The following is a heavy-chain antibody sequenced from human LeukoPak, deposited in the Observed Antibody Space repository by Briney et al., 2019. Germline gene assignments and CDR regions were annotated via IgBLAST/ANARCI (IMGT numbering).Heavy chain of an antibody. CDR1: GGSFSGYY. V-gene: IGHV4-34*01. J-gene: IGHJ5*02. CDR2: INHSGST. CDR3: ARRDQLLYGLRFDP. Sequence: SETLSLTCAVYGGSFSGYYWSWIRQPPGKGLEWIGEINHSGSTNYNPSLKSRVTISVDTSKNQFSLKLSSVTAADTAVYYCARRDQLLYGLRFDPWGQGTLVTVSS. D-gene: IGHD2-2*02.